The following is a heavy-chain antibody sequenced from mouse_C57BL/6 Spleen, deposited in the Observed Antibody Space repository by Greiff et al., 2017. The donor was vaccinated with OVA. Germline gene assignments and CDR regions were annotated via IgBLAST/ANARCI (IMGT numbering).Heavy chain of an antibody. D-gene: IGHD2-5*01. CDR1: GYTFTSYW. J-gene: IGHJ4*01. V-gene: IGHV1-69*01. CDR3: ARLYSNYVNYAMDY. CDR2: IDPSDSYT. Sequence: VQLQQSGAELVMPGASVKLSCKASGYTFTSYWMHWVKQRPGQGLEWIGEIDPSDSYTNYNQKFKGKSTLTVDKSSSTAYMQLSSLTSEDSAVYYCARLYSNYVNYAMDYWGQGTSVTVSS.